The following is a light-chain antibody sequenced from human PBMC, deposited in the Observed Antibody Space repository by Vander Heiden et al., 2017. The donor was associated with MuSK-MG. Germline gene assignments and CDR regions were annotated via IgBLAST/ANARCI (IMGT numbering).Light chain of an antibody. CDR1: QGISNY. CDR2: AAS. J-gene: IGKJ1*01. CDR3: QKYNRGPRT. V-gene: IGKV1-27*01. Sequence: IQMTQSPSALSASVGDRVTITCRASQGISNYLAWYQQKPGKVPKLLIYAASTLPSGGPSRFSGSGSGTDCTLTISSLQPDDVATYYCQKYNRGPRTFGQGTKVEIK.